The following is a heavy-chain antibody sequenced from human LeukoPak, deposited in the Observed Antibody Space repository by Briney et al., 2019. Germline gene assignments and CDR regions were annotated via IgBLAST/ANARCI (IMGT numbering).Heavy chain of an antibody. V-gene: IGHV3-21*01. CDR2: ISSSSSYI. D-gene: IGHD3-3*01. Sequence: PGGSLRLSCAASGFTFSSYSMNWVRQAPGKGLEWVSSISSSSSYIYYADSMKGRFTISRDNAKNSLYLQMNSLRAEDTAVYYCAREETYYDFWSGYYRERSFDYWGQGTLVTVSS. CDR3: AREETYYDFWSGYYRERSFDY. J-gene: IGHJ4*02. CDR1: GFTFSSYS.